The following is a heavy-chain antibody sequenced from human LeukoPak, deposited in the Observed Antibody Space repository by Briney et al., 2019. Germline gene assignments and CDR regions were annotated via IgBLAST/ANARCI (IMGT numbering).Heavy chain of an antibody. V-gene: IGHV3-48*03. CDR2: ISSSGSTI. D-gene: IGHD4-23*01. J-gene: IGHJ4*02. Sequence: GGSLRLSCAGSGFTFNNYGIHWVRQAPGKGLEWVSYISSSGSTIYYADSVKGRFTISRDNAKNSLYLQMNSLRAEDTAVYYCARGRAVVTGFDYWGQGTLVTVSS. CDR1: GFTFNNYG. CDR3: ARGRAVVTGFDY.